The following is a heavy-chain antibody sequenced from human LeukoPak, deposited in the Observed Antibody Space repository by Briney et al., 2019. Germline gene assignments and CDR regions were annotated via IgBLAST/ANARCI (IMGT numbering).Heavy chain of an antibody. CDR3: ARASSSWFYYYYYMDV. J-gene: IGHJ6*03. V-gene: IGHV1-8*01. CDR2: MNPNSGNT. D-gene: IGHD6-13*01. Sequence: ASVKVSCKASGYTFTSYDINWVRQATGQGLEWMGWMNPNSGNTGYAQKFQGRVTMTRNTSISTAYMELSSLRSEDTAVYYCARASSSWFYYYYYMDVWAKGPRSPSP. CDR1: GYTFTSYD.